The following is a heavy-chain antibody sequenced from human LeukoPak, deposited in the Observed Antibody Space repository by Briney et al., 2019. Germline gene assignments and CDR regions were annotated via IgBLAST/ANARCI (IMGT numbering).Heavy chain of an antibody. CDR2: ITSSSTYI. CDR3: TNLAPMDV. Sequence: GGSLRLSCAASGFTFSDYTMNWVRQAPGKGLEWVSSITSSSTYIYYSDSVKGRFTISRDNAKNSLYLQLNSLRAEDTAVYYCTNLAPMDVWGKGTTVTVSS. V-gene: IGHV3-21*01. J-gene: IGHJ6*04. D-gene: IGHD3-3*02. CDR1: GFTFSDYT.